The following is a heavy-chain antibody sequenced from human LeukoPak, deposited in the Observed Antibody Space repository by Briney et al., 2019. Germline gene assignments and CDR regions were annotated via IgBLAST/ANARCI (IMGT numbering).Heavy chain of an antibody. J-gene: IGHJ4*02. CDR1: GFTLSSYW. V-gene: IGHV3-7*01. Sequence: PGGSLRLSCAASGFTLSSYWMSWVRQAPGKGLEWVANIKQDGSEKYYVDSVKGRFTISRDNAKTSLYLQMTSLRAEDTAVYHCERGNHGEEYWGQATLVTVSS. D-gene: IGHD4-17*01. CDR3: ERGNHGEEY. CDR2: IKQDGSEK.